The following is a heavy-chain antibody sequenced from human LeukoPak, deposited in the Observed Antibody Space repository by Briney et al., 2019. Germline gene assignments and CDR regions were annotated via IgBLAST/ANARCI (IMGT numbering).Heavy chain of an antibody. Sequence: ASVTVSCKASGYTFTGYYMNWVRQAPGQGLEWMGWMNPNSGNTGYAQKFQGRVTMTRNTSISTAYMELSSLRSEDTAVYYCARVSGSYHLDYYYMDVWGKGTTVTVSS. CDR3: ARVSGSYHLDYYYMDV. V-gene: IGHV1-8*02. CDR1: GYTFTGYY. CDR2: MNPNSGNT. D-gene: IGHD1-26*01. J-gene: IGHJ6*03.